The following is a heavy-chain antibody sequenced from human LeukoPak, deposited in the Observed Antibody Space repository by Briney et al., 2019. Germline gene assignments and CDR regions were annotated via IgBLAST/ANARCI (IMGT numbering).Heavy chain of an antibody. J-gene: IGHJ3*02. CDR1: GYTFTTYY. CDR2: IDPTSGKT. D-gene: IGHD6-19*01. Sequence: ASVKVSCRASGYTFTTYYIHWVRQAPGQGLEWMGVIDPTSGKTNYAQKFQGRVTMNRDMSTSTIYLELTSLRSDDTAFYYCARDLRTVTVAGLGVFDIWGQGTIVSVSS. CDR3: ARDLRTVTVAGLGVFDI. V-gene: IGHV1-46*01.